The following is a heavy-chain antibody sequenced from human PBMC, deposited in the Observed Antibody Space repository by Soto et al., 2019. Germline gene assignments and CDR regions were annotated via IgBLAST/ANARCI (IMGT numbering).Heavy chain of an antibody. Sequence: LSLTCTVSGGTIRSSNYYWAWIRQPPGKGLEWIGSIDYSGSTYYNPSLKSRVTISVDTSKNHFSLKLGSVTAADTALYYCSRRAPEGFDPWGQGTLVTVS. CDR1: GGTIRSSNYY. CDR3: SRRAPEGFDP. V-gene: IGHV4-39*02. CDR2: IDYSGST. J-gene: IGHJ5*02.